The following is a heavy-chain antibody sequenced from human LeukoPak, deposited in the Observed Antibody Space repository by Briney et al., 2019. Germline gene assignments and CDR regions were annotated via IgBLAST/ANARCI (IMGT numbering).Heavy chain of an antibody. J-gene: IGHJ4*02. D-gene: IGHD6-13*01. CDR2: IHNSGNT. Sequence: SETLSLTCTVSADSAGNFYWSRIRQPPGKGLEWIGYIHNSGNTNYNPSLKSRITISLDTSQNQFSLRLTSVTAADTAVYYCASSSWAGYYFDYWGQGTLVTVSS. CDR1: ADSAGNFY. V-gene: IGHV4-59*08. CDR3: ASSSWAGYYFDY.